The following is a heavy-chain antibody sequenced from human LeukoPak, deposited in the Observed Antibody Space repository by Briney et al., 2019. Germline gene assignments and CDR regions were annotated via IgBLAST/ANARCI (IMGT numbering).Heavy chain of an antibody. Sequence: ASVKVSCKASGYTFTGYYMHWVRQAPGQGLECMGWINPNSGGTNYAQKFQGRVTMTRDTSISTAYMELSRLRSDDTAVYYCARGIVVVPAAVPDYWGQGTLVTVSS. CDR3: ARGIVVVPAAVPDY. J-gene: IGHJ4*02. CDR2: INPNSGGT. V-gene: IGHV1-2*02. CDR1: GYTFTGYY. D-gene: IGHD2-2*01.